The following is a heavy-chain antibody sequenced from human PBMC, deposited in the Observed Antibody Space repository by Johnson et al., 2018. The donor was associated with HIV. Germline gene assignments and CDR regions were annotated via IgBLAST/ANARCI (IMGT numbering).Heavy chain of an antibody. J-gene: IGHJ3*02. CDR3: ARELIVGATNAFDI. D-gene: IGHD1-26*01. Sequence: QVQLVESGGGVVQPGRSLRLSCAASGFTFSSYAMHWVRQAPGKGLEWVAVISYDGRTYYADSVKGRFTVSRDNAKNSLYLQMHSLRAEDTALYYCARELIVGATNAFDIWGQGTMVTVSS. CDR2: ISYDGRT. V-gene: IGHV3-30*04. CDR1: GFTFSSYA.